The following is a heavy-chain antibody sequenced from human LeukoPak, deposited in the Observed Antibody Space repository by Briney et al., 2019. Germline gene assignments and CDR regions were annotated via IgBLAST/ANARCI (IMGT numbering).Heavy chain of an antibody. Sequence: GASVKVSCKASGYTFTSYGISWVRQAPGQGLEWMGWASAYNGNTNYAQKLQGRVTMTTDTSTSTAYMELRSLRSDDTAVYYCARGGRFCTNGVCYTRDFDYWGQGTLVTVSS. CDR1: GYTFTSYG. CDR2: ASAYNGNT. D-gene: IGHD2-8*01. CDR3: ARGGRFCTNGVCYTRDFDY. V-gene: IGHV1-18*01. J-gene: IGHJ4*02.